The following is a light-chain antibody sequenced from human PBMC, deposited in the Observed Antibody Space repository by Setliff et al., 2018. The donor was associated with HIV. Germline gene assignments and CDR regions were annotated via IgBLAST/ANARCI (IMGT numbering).Light chain of an antibody. V-gene: IGLV2-14*03. Sequence: QSALTQPASVSGSPGQSITMSCTGTSSDVGGYDYVPWYQQHPGKAPKLMIYDVRNRPSGVSNRFSGSKSGSTASLTISGLQAEDEADYYCSSWTSTKYVFGTGTKVTVL. CDR2: DVR. J-gene: IGLJ1*01. CDR1: SSDVGGYDY. CDR3: SSWTSTKYV.